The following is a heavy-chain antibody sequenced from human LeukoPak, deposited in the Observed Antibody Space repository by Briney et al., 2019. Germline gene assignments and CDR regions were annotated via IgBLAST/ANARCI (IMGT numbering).Heavy chain of an antibody. CDR2: INPNSGGT. CDR3: ARYSSGWGPLAFDI. D-gene: IGHD6-25*01. J-gene: IGHJ3*02. V-gene: IGHV1-2*02. CDR1: GYTFTGYY. Sequence: ASVKVSCKASGYTFTGYYMHWVRQAPGQGLEWMGWINPNSGGTNYAQKFQGRVTMTRDTSISTAYMELSRLRSDDTAVYYCARYSSGWGPLAFDIWGQGTMVTVSS.